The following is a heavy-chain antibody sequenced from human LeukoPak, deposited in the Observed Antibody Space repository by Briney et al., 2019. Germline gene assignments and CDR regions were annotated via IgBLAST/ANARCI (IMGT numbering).Heavy chain of an antibody. V-gene: IGHV3-30*02. Sequence: GGSLRLSCAASGFTFSSYGMHWVRQAPGKGQEWVAFIRYDGSNKYYADSVKGRFTISRDNSKNTLYLQMNSLRAEDTAVYYCAKSQYYDFWSGYDYWGQGTLVTVSS. CDR1: GFTFSSYG. CDR2: IRYDGSNK. CDR3: AKSQYYDFWSGYDY. D-gene: IGHD3-3*01. J-gene: IGHJ4*02.